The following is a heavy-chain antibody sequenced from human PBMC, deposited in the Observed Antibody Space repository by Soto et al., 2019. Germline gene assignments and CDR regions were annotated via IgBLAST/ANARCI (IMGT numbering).Heavy chain of an antibody. CDR3: ASYGSGSRTAPPYYGMDV. V-gene: IGHV1-3*01. J-gene: IGHJ6*02. CDR2: INAGNGNT. Sequence: SVKVSCEASRYTFNSYAMHWVRQAPVQRLEWMGWINAGNGNTKYSQKFQGRVTITRDTSASTAYMELSSLRSEDTAVYYCASYGSGSRTAPPYYGMDVWGQGTTVTVSS. CDR1: RYTFNSYA. D-gene: IGHD3-10*01.